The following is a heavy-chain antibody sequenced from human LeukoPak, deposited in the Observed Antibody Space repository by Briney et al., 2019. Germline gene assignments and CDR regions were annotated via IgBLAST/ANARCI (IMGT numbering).Heavy chain of an antibody. J-gene: IGHJ3*02. CDR2: ISSSSSYI. D-gene: IGHD2-21*01. V-gene: IGHV3-21*01. CDR3: AGDPSLAYCGGDCSRTFDAFDI. CDR1: GFTFSSYS. Sequence: GGSLRLACAASGFTFSSYSMNWVRQAPGKGLEWVSSISSSSSYIYYADSVKGRFTISRDNAKNSLYLQMNSLRAEDTAVYYCAGDPSLAYCGGDCSRTFDAFDIWGQGTMVTVSS.